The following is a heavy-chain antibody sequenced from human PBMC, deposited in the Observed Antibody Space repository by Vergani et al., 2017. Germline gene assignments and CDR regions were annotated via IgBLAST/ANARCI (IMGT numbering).Heavy chain of an antibody. CDR1: GFTFSNYW. J-gene: IGHJ6*03. V-gene: IGHV3-74*01. D-gene: IGHD1-26*01. CDR3: AKDGWELLDYFYYMDV. Sequence: VQLVESGGGLVQPGGSLRLSCTASGFTFSNYWMQWVRQAPGKGLMWVSRINSDGDSTSYAHSVKGRFTISRDNAKNTLYRQMDSLRAEDTAVYYCAKDGWELLDYFYYMDVWGKGTTVTVSS. CDR2: INSDGDST.